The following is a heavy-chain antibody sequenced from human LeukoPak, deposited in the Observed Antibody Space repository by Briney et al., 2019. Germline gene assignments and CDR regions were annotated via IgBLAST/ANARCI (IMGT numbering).Heavy chain of an antibody. CDR3: AREGYYDSSGFNWFDP. CDR2: IYYSGST. D-gene: IGHD3-22*01. CDR1: GGSISSSSYY. V-gene: IGHV4-61*01. J-gene: IGHJ5*02. Sequence: SETLSLTCTVSGGSISSSSYYWSWIRQPPGKGLEWIGYIYYSGSTNYNPSLKSRVTISVDTSKNQFSLKLSSVTAADTAVYYCAREGYYDSSGFNWFDPWGQGTLVTVSS.